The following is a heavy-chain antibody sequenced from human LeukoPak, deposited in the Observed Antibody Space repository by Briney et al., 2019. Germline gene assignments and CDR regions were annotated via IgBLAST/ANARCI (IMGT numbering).Heavy chain of an antibody. J-gene: IGHJ4*02. CDR3: ARGRPQRLIQWELLRGFDY. CDR2: INHSGST. Sequence: PSETLSLTCTVSGDSINSLDLWSWVRQPPGKGLEWIGEINHSGSTNYNPSLKSRVTISVDTSKNQFSLKLSSVTAADTAVYYCARGRPQRLIQWELLRGFDYWGQGTLVTVSS. D-gene: IGHD1-26*01. CDR1: GDSINSLDL. V-gene: IGHV4-4*02.